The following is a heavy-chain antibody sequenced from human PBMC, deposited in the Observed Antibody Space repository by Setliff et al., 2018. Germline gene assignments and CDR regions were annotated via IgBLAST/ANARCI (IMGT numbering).Heavy chain of an antibody. CDR2: IDYSGTT. CDR3: ARVRPPLRFLNWFDP. D-gene: IGHD3-3*01. CDR1: GGSITSHY. Sequence: PSETLSLTCSVSGGSITSHYWSWIRQSPGKGLEWIGYIDYSGTTNYNPSLKSRVTISSDTSKRQFSLRLTSVTAADTAVYYCARVRPPLRFLNWFDPWGQGTLVTVSS. V-gene: IGHV4-59*11. J-gene: IGHJ5*02.